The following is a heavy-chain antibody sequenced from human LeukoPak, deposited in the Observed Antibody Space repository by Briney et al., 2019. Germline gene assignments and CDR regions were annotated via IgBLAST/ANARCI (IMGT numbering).Heavy chain of an antibody. J-gene: IGHJ4*02. CDR3: ARGRGSSSGSYGY. CDR1: GGSISPYY. CDR2: IYYSGTT. D-gene: IGHD1-26*01. Sequence: PSETPSLTCTVSGGSISPYYWSWIRQPPGKGLEWIGHIYYSGTTSYNPSLKSRVTISLDTSKNQFSLKLTSVTAADTAVYYCARGRGSSSGSYGYWGQGTLVTVSS. V-gene: IGHV4-59*01.